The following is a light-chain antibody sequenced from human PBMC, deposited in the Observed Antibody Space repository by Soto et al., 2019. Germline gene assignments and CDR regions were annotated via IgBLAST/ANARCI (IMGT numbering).Light chain of an antibody. CDR2: DAS. V-gene: IGKV1-5*01. J-gene: IGKJ2*01. CDR3: QQYNSYPYT. Sequence: DIQVTQSPSSLSASVGDRVSISCRASQNINNWLAWYQQKPGKAPKLLIFDASSLQSGVPSRFSGSGSGTEFSLTSGSLQADDFATYYCQQYNSYPYTFGQGTRLEIK. CDR1: QNINNW.